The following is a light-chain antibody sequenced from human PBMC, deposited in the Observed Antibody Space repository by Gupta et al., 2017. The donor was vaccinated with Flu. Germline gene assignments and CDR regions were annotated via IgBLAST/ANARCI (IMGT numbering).Light chain of an antibody. V-gene: IGKV3-11*01. Sequence: EIVLTQSPATLSLSPGQRATLSCRASRSVSTYLAWYQQKPGQAPRLLIFDASNRATGIPARFSGSGSGTDFTLTISSLEAEDFAVYYCLQRYSWPPVTFGQGTRLEIK. CDR3: LQRYSWPPVT. J-gene: IGKJ5*01. CDR1: RSVSTY. CDR2: DAS.